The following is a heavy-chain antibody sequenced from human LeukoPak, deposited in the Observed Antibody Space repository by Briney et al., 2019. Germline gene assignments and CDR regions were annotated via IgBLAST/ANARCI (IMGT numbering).Heavy chain of an antibody. CDR1: GYTFTSYG. CDR3: ARHCSSTSCYSLDY. Sequence: ASVKVSCKASGYTFTSYGISWVRQAPGQGLEWMGWISAYNGNTNYAQKLQGRVTMTTDTSTSTAYMELRSLRSDDTAVYYCARHCSSTSCYSLDYWGQGTLVTVSS. J-gene: IGHJ4*02. D-gene: IGHD2-2*01. V-gene: IGHV1-18*01. CDR2: ISAYNGNT.